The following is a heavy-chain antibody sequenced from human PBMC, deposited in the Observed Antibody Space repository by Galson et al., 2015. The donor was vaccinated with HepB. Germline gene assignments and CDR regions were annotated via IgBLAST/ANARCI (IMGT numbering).Heavy chain of an antibody. CDR1: GFTFNNYA. V-gene: IGHV3-64D*06. CDR3: VKDWAYCGGNCYSYFDY. Sequence: SLRLSCAASGFTFNNYAMHWVRQAPGKGLEYVSGISSNGGSTYYADSVKGRFTISRDNFKNKLYLQMSSLRADDTAVYYCVKDWAYCGGNCYSYFDYWGQGTLVTVSS. J-gene: IGHJ4*02. CDR2: ISSNGGST. D-gene: IGHD2-21*02.